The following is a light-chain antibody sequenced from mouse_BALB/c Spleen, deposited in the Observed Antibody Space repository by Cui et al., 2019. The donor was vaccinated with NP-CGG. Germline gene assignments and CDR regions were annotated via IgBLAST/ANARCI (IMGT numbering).Light chain of an antibody. V-gene: IGLV1*01. J-gene: IGLJ1*01. CDR1: TGDVTTSNY. Sequence: QALVTQESALTKPPGETVTLTCSSSTGDVTTSNYANWVQEKPDHLFTGLIGGTNNRVPGVPARFSGSLIGDKAALTITGAQTEDEAIYFCALWYSNHWVFGGGTKLTVL. CDR2: GTN. CDR3: ALWYSNHWV.